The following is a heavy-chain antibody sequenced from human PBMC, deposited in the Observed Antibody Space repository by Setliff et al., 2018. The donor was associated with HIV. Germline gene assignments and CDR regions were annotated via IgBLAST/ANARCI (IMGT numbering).Heavy chain of an antibody. D-gene: IGHD5-12*01. J-gene: IGHJ4*02. Sequence: AGSLRLSCAASGFTFSRYGMHWVRQAPGKGLEWVAIMSYDGNNKYYADSVKGRFTISRDNSKNTLFLQMNGLRAEDTALYFCAKQVRRYSGYDSYFDFWGQGTPVTVSS. CDR1: GFTFSRYG. CDR2: MSYDGNNK. V-gene: IGHV3-30*07. CDR3: AKQVRRYSGYDSYFDF.